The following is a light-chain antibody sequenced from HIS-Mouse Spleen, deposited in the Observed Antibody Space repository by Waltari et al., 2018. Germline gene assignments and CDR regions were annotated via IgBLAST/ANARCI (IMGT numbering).Light chain of an antibody. CDR3: QQYNNWPPNT. CDR2: GAS. V-gene: IGKV3-15*01. J-gene: IGKJ2*01. Sequence: ELVMTQSPATLSVSPGERATLSCRASQSVSSNLAWYQQKPGQAPRLLIYGASTRATGIPARFSGSGSGTEFTLTISSMQSEDFAVYYCQQYNNWPPNTFGQGTKLEIK. CDR1: QSVSSN.